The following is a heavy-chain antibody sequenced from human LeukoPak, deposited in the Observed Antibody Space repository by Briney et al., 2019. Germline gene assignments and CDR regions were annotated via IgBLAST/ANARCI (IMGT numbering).Heavy chain of an antibody. CDR1: GYSFTSYW. V-gene: IGHV5-51*01. D-gene: IGHD3-22*01. Sequence: GESLKISCKGSGYSFTSYWIGGVRQMPGKGLEWMGIIYPGDSDTRYSPSFQGQVTISADKSISTAYLQWSSLKASDTAMYYCARHTYDSSGYYDGFGSYYYYMDVWGKGTTVTVSS. CDR3: ARHTYDSSGYYDGFGSYYYYMDV. J-gene: IGHJ6*03. CDR2: IYPGDSDT.